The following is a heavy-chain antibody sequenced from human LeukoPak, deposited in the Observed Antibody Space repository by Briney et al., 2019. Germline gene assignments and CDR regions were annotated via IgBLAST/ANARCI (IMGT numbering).Heavy chain of an antibody. CDR2: ISSSSSYI. Sequence: GGSLRLSCAASGFTFSNYNINWVRQAPGKGLEWVSSISSSSSYIYYADSVKGRFTISRDNAKNSLYLQMNSLRAADTAVYCCARDPAGTSYYDFWSGYYFDYWGQGTLVTVSS. D-gene: IGHD3-3*01. V-gene: IGHV3-21*01. J-gene: IGHJ4*02. CDR3: ARDPAGTSYYDFWSGYYFDY. CDR1: GFTFSNYN.